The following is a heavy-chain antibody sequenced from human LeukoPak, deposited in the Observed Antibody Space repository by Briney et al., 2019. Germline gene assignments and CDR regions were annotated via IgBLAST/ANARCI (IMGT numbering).Heavy chain of an antibody. V-gene: IGHV3-30*02. CDR2: IRYDGSNK. D-gene: IGHD3-22*01. Sequence: GGSLRLSCAASGFTFSSYGMHWVRQAPGKGLEWVAFIRYDGSNKYYADSVKGRFTISRDNSKNTLYLQMNSLRAEDTAVYFCAKDQFYDSSGVFDYWGQGTLVTVSS. CDR3: AKDQFYDSSGVFDY. CDR1: GFTFSSYG. J-gene: IGHJ4*02.